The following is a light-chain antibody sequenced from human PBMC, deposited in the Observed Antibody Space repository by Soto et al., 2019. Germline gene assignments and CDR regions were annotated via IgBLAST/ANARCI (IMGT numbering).Light chain of an antibody. J-gene: IGKJ1*01. Sequence: EIVLTQSPGTLSLSPGEGGTLSCRASQSVNSKYLAWYQQRPGQAPRLLIYGASNRATGISDRFSASGSGTNFTLTISRLEPEDFAVYYCQQYGSSRRTFGQGTKVEIK. CDR3: QQYGSSRRT. V-gene: IGKV3-20*01. CDR2: GAS. CDR1: QSVNSKY.